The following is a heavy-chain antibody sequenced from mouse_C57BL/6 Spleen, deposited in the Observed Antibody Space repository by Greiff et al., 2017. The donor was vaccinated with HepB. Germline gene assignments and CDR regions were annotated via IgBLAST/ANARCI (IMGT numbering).Heavy chain of an antibody. CDR3: ARRGIYDGYPFAY. Sequence: EVNLVESGGDLVKPGGSLKLSCAASGFTFSSYGMSWVRQTPDKRLEWVATISSGGSYTYYPDSVKGRFTISRDNAKNTLYLQMSSLKSEDTAMYYCARRGIYDGYPFAYWGQGTLVTVSA. J-gene: IGHJ3*01. CDR1: GFTFSSYG. D-gene: IGHD2-3*01. V-gene: IGHV5-6*02. CDR2: ISSGGSYT.